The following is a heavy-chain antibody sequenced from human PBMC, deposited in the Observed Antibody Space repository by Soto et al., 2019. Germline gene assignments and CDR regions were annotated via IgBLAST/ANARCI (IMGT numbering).Heavy chain of an antibody. Sequence: QVQLVQSGAEVKKPGASVKVSCKASGYTFTSYYMHWVRQAPGQGLEWMGIINPSGGSTSYAQKFQGRVTMTRDTSTSTVYMEPSSLRSEDTAVYYCARLGRGDIVVVVAATDWGQGTLVTVSS. D-gene: IGHD2-15*01. CDR3: ARLGRGDIVVVVAATD. V-gene: IGHV1-46*01. CDR2: INPSGGST. J-gene: IGHJ4*02. CDR1: GYTFTSYY.